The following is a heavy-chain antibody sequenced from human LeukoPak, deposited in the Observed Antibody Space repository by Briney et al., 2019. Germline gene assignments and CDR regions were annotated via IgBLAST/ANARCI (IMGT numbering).Heavy chain of an antibody. V-gene: IGHV3-30*18. Sequence: GGSLRLSCAASGFTFSSYSMNWVRQAPGKGLEWVAVISYDGSNKYYADSVKGRFTISRDNSKNTLYLQMNSLRAEDTAVYYCAKGPTRDMVRGVFFDYWGQGTLVTVSS. CDR1: GFTFSSYS. CDR3: AKGPTRDMVRGVFFDY. CDR2: ISYDGSNK. D-gene: IGHD3-10*01. J-gene: IGHJ4*02.